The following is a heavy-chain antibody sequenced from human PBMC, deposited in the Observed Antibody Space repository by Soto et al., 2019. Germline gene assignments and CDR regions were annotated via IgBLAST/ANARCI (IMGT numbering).Heavy chain of an antibody. CDR3: ARGPYYYYYYGMDV. CDR1: GGSISSGGYS. Sequence: SETLSLTCAVSGGSISSGGYSWSWIRQPPGKGLEWIGYIYHSGSTYYNPSLKSRVTISVDRSKNQFSLKLSSVTAADTAVYYCARGPYYYYYYGMDVWGQGTTVTVSS. CDR2: IYHSGST. J-gene: IGHJ6*02. V-gene: IGHV4-30-2*01.